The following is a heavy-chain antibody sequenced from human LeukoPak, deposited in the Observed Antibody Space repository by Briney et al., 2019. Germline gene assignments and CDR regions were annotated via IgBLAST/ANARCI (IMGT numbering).Heavy chain of an antibody. Sequence: SQTLSLTCAVSGGSISSGGYSWSWIRQPPGKGLEWIGYIYHSGSTYYNPSLKSRVTISVDRSKNQFSLKLSSVTAADTAVYYCARLPGTSDYWGQGTLVTVSS. V-gene: IGHV4-30-2*01. CDR2: IYHSGST. CDR1: GGSISSGGYS. J-gene: IGHJ4*02. D-gene: IGHD6-13*01. CDR3: ARLPGTSDY.